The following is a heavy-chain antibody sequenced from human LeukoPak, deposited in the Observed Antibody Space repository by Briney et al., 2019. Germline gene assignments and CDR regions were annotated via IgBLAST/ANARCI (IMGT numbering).Heavy chain of an antibody. CDR2: IWYDGSNK. Sequence: GRSLRLSCAASGFTFSSYGMHWVRQAPGKGLEWVAVIWYDGSNKYYADSVKGRFTISRDNSKNTLYLQMNSLRAEDTAVYYCARDWSGGNPMYYFDYWGQGTLVTVSS. J-gene: IGHJ4*02. CDR3: ARDWSGGNPMYYFDY. CDR1: GFTFSSYG. V-gene: IGHV3-33*01. D-gene: IGHD4-23*01.